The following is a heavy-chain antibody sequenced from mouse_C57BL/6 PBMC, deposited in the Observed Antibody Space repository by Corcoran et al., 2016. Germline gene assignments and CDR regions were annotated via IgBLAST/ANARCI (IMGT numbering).Heavy chain of an antibody. J-gene: IGHJ4*01. CDR3: AREFQARLAMDY. CDR2: ISTYSGVP. Sequence: QIQLVQSGPELKKPGETVKISCKASGYTFTTYGMSWVKQAPGKGLKWMGWISTYSGVPTYADDFKGRFAFSLETSASTAYLQINNLKNEDTATYCCAREFQARLAMDYWGQGTSVTVSS. CDR1: GYTFTTYG. V-gene: IGHV9-3*01.